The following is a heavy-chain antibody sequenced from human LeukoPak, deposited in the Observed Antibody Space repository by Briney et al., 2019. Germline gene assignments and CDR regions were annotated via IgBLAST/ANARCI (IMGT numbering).Heavy chain of an antibody. CDR3: ASLGYDFWSGYSYYMDV. Sequence: ASVKVSCKASGYTFISYGISWVRQAPGQGLEWMGWISGYNDETNYEQKLQDRVTMTRDTSASTAYMELRSLRSDDTAVYYCASLGYDFWSGYSYYMDVWGKGTTVTVSS. CDR2: ISGYNDET. J-gene: IGHJ6*03. D-gene: IGHD3-3*01. V-gene: IGHV1-18*01. CDR1: GYTFISYG.